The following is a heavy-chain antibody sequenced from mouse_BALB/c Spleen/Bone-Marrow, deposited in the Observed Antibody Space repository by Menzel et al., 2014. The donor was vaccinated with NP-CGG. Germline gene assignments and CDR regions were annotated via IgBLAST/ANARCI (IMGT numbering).Heavy chain of an antibody. CDR1: GFSIKDYY. J-gene: IGHJ2*01. CDR2: XDPGNGDT. CDR3: NAXXXXXXXXXX. Sequence: VQLQQSGAELVRSGASVKLSCTASGFSIKDYYMHWVKQRPEXGLEXIGWXDPGNGDTEYAPKFQGKATMTADTSSNTAYLQLSSLXSEXTAVYYCNAXXXXXXXXXXWXQGTTLTXSS. V-gene: IGHV14-4*02.